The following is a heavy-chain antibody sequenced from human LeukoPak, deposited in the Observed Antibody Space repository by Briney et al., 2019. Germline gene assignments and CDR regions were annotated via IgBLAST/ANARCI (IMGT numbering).Heavy chain of an antibody. J-gene: IGHJ4*02. V-gene: IGHV4-39*07. CDR3: ARGEVFSSWYFDY. D-gene: IGHD6-13*01. CDR2: INHSGST. Sequence: PSETLSLTCTVSGGSISSSSYYWGWLRQPPGKGLEWIGEINHSGSTNYNPSLKSRVTISVDTSKNQFSLKLSSVTAADTAVYYCARGEVFSSWYFDYWGQGTLVTVSS. CDR1: GGSISSSSYY.